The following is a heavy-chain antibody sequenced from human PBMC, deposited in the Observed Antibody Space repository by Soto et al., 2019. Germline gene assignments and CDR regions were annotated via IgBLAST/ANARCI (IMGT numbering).Heavy chain of an antibody. CDR3: ARVAVVVAPAMDV. V-gene: IGHV3-53*04. Sequence: GESLKISCAASGFTVSSNYMSWVRQAPGKGLEWVSVIYSGGSTYYADSVKGRFTISRHNSKNTLYLQMNSLRAEDTAVYYCARVAVVVAPAMDVWGKGTTVTVSS. CDR1: GFTVSSNY. D-gene: IGHD2-15*01. CDR2: IYSGGST. J-gene: IGHJ6*03.